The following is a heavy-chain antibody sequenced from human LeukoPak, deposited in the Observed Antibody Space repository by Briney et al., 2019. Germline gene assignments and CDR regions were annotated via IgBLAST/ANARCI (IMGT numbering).Heavy chain of an antibody. V-gene: IGHV4-59*01. CDR2: IYYSGST. D-gene: IGHD5-24*01. CDR3: ARDRGRWLHRDAFDI. J-gene: IGHJ3*02. Sequence: SETLSLTCTVSGGSISSYYWSWIRQPPGKGLEWIGYIYYSGSTNYNPSLKSRVTISVDTSKNQFSLKLSSVTAADTAVYYCARDRGRWLHRDAFDIWGQGTMVTVSS. CDR1: GGSISSYY.